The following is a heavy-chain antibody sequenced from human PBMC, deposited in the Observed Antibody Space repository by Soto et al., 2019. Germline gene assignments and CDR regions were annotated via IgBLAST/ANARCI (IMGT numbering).Heavy chain of an antibody. V-gene: IGHV4-4*02. CDR2: IYHSGST. Sequence: SETLSLTCAVSGGSISSSNWWSWVRQPPGKGLEWIGGIYHSGSTNYNPSLKSRVTISVDKSKNQFSLKLSSVTAADTAVYYCARVRGVIAARPFDYWGQGTLVTVSS. J-gene: IGHJ4*02. CDR1: GGSISSSNW. CDR3: ARVRGVIAARPFDY. D-gene: IGHD6-6*01.